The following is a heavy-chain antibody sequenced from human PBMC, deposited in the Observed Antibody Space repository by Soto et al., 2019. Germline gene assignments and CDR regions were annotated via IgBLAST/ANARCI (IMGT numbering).Heavy chain of an antibody. D-gene: IGHD1-1*01. Sequence: ASVKVSCKASGYTFTGYYMHWVRQAPGQGLEWMGWINPNSGGTNYAQKFQGWVTMTRDTSISTAYMELSRLRSDDTAVYYCARDSAGSANDGFWFDPWGQGTLVTVSS. J-gene: IGHJ5*02. CDR2: INPNSGGT. V-gene: IGHV1-2*04. CDR1: GYTFTGYY. CDR3: ARDSAGSANDGFWFDP.